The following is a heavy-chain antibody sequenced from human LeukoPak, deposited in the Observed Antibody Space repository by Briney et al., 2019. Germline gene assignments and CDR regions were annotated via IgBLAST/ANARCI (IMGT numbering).Heavy chain of an antibody. J-gene: IGHJ4*02. CDR1: GFSLSTTGVG. D-gene: IGHD3-9*01. V-gene: IGHV2-5*01. Sequence: SGPTLVKPTQTLTLTCTFSGFSLSTTGVGVGWIRQPPGKALQWLALIYWNDDKRYSPSLQSRPTITKDTSKKQVVLTMTNIDPVDTATYYCAHRAFLRYFDWAFDYWGQGTLVTVSS. CDR3: AHRAFLRYFDWAFDY. CDR2: IYWNDDK.